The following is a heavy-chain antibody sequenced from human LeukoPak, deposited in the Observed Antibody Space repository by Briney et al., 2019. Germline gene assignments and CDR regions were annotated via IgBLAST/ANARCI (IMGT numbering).Heavy chain of an antibody. D-gene: IGHD2-2*01. V-gene: IGHV3-23*01. J-gene: IGHJ5*02. Sequence: GGSLRLSCAASGFTFSSYAMSWVRQAPGKGLEWVSAISGSGGSTYYADSVKGRFTISRDNSKNTLYLQMNSLRAEDTAVYYCATRSVPAVNGKRFDPWGQGTRVTVSS. CDR1: GFTFSSYA. CDR3: ATRSVPAVNGKRFDP. CDR2: ISGSGGST.